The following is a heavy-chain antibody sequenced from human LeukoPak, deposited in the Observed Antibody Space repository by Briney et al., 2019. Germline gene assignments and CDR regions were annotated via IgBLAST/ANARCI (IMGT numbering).Heavy chain of an antibody. CDR1: GFTFSSYA. J-gene: IGHJ6*02. CDR3: ARKAVFLPRPGGLNYYYYYGMDV. V-gene: IGHV3-23*01. D-gene: IGHD6-6*01. Sequence: GGSLRLSCAASGFTFSSYAMSWVRQAPGKGLEWVSFISGSGSSTNYADSVKGRFTISRDNSKNTLYLQMNSLRAEDTAVYYCARKAVFLPRPGGLNYYYYYGMDVWGQGTTVTVSS. CDR2: ISGSGSST.